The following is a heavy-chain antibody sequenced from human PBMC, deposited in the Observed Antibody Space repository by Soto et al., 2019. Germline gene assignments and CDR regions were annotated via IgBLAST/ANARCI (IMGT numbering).Heavy chain of an antibody. J-gene: IGHJ4*02. D-gene: IGHD3-3*01. CDR1: GGSISSYY. V-gene: IGHV4-59*08. CDR2: IYYSGST. CDR3: VSRLYYDFWSGYSG. Sequence: SETLSLTCTVSGGSISSYYWSWIRQPPGKGLEWIGYIYYSGSTNYNPSLKSRVTISVDTSKNQFSLKLSSVTAADTAVYYCVSRLYYDFWSGYSGWGQGTLVTVSS.